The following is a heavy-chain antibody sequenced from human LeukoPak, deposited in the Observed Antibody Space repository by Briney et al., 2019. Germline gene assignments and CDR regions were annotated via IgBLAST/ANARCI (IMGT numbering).Heavy chain of an antibody. Sequence: GGSLRLSCAASGFTFDDSVMSWVRQAPGKGLEWVSAISGSGGSTYYADSVKGRFTISRDNSKNTLYLQMNSLRAEDTAVYYCAKGSDDKQQQFDYWGQGTLVTVSS. CDR2: ISGSGGST. J-gene: IGHJ4*02. D-gene: IGHD6-13*01. CDR3: AKGSDDKQQQFDY. V-gene: IGHV3-23*01. CDR1: GFTFDDSV.